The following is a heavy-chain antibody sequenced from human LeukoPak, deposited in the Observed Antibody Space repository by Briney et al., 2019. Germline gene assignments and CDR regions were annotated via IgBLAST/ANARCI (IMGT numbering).Heavy chain of an antibody. CDR3: GSVRVRGVTMGPFDY. Sequence: ASVKVSCKASGYTFTSYAMHWVRQAPGQRLEWMGWINAGNGNTKYSQKFQGRVTITRDTSASTAYMELSSLRSEDTAVYYCGSVRVRGVTMGPFDYWGQGTLVTVSS. D-gene: IGHD3-10*01. J-gene: IGHJ4*02. CDR2: INAGNGNT. CDR1: GYTFTSYA. V-gene: IGHV1-3*01.